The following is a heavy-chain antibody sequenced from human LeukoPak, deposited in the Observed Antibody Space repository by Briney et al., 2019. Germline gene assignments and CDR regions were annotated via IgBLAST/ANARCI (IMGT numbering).Heavy chain of an antibody. CDR3: AGLSSGWSRGAFDI. D-gene: IGHD6-19*01. CDR2: IRSDGSDT. Sequence: GGSLRLSCAASGFTFSDTWLHWVRKAQGEGRVWVSRIRSDGSDTRYAESVKGRFTISRDNAKNSLYLQMNSLRAEDTAVYYCAGLSSGWSRGAFDIWGQGTMVTVSS. V-gene: IGHV3-74*01. J-gene: IGHJ3*02. CDR1: GFTFSDTW.